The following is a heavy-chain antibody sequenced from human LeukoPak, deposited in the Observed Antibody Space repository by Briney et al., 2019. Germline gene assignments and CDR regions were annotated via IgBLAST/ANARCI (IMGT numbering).Heavy chain of an antibody. CDR2: INHSGST. Sequence: PSETLSLTCAVYGGSFSGYYWSWIRQPPGKGLEWIGEINHSGSTNYNPSLKSRVTISVDTSKNQFSLKLSSVTAADTAVYYCARGGYSGSRYWGQGTLVTVS. V-gene: IGHV4-34*01. CDR1: GGSFSGYY. J-gene: IGHJ4*02. D-gene: IGHD5-12*01. CDR3: ARGGYSGSRY.